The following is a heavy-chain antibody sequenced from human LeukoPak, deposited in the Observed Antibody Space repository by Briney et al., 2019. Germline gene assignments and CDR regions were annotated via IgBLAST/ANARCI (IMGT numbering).Heavy chain of an antibody. Sequence: ASVKVSCKASGDTFTGYYMHWVRQAPGQGLEWMGWTNPNSGGTNYAQKFQGRVTMTRDTSISTTYMELSRLRSDATAAYYCARVDNTFGGVLENAVDYWGQGTLVTVSS. D-gene: IGHD3-16*02. CDR2: TNPNSGGT. J-gene: IGHJ4*02. CDR1: GDTFTGYY. CDR3: ARVDNTFGGVLENAVDY. V-gene: IGHV1-2*02.